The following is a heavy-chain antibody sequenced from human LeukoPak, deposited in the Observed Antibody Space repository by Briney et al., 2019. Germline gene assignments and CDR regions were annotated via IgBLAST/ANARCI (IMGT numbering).Heavy chain of an antibody. D-gene: IGHD3-22*01. J-gene: IGHJ4*02. CDR1: GGSFSGYY. Sequence: PSETLSLTCAVYGGSFSGYYWRWIRQPPGKGLEWIGEINHSGSTNYNPSLKSRVTISVDTSKNQFSLKLSSVTAADTAVYYCAREAAEDSSGYPYRYFDYWGQGTLVTVSS. V-gene: IGHV4-34*01. CDR3: AREAAEDSSGYPYRYFDY. CDR2: INHSGST.